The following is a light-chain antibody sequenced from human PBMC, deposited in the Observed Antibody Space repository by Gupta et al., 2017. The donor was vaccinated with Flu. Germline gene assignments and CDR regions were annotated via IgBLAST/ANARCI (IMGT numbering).Light chain of an antibody. CDR3: QQDNNWPRT. CDR1: QSVSSN. CDR2: GAS. J-gene: IGKJ1*01. Sequence: EIVMTQSPATLSVSPGERATLSCRASQSVSSNLAWYQQKPGQAPRLLIYGASIRATGIPARFSGSESGTEFTLTISSLQSEDFAVYYCQQDNNWPRTFGQGTKVEIK. V-gene: IGKV3-15*01.